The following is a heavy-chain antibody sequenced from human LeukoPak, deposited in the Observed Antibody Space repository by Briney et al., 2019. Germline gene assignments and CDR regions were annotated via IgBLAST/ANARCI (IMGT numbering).Heavy chain of an antibody. V-gene: IGHV1-69*13. CDR2: IIPIFGTA. D-gene: IGHD3-10*01. J-gene: IGHJ6*02. CDR1: GYTFTSYG. Sequence: SVKVSCKASGYTFTSYGISWVRQAPGQGLEWMGGIIPIFGTANYAQKFQGRVTITADESTSTAYMELSSLRSEDTAVYYCARGPRGSGSWDYYYYYGMDVWGQGTTVTVSS. CDR3: ARGPRGSGSWDYYYYYGMDV.